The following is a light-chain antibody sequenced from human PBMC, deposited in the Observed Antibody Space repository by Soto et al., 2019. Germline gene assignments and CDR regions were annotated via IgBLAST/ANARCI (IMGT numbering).Light chain of an antibody. CDR2: DNS. CDR3: HSYDVSLRGPA. CDR1: RSNIGAGYD. J-gene: IGLJ2*01. V-gene: IGLV1-40*01. Sequence: QSVLTQPPSLSGAPGQRVTISCTGSRSNIGAGYDVHWYQHLPGTAPKVLIFDNSNRPSGVPDRFSGSKSGTSASLAITGLQDEDEAVYYCHSYDVSLRGPAFCGGTKLTVL.